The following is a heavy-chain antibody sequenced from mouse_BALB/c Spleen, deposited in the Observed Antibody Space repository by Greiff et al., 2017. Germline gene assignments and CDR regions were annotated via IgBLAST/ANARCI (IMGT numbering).Heavy chain of an antibody. CDR3: ARYTTATAY. D-gene: IGHD1-2*01. CDR2: INPSTGYT. V-gene: IGHV1-7*01. Sequence: QVQLQQSGAELAKPGASVKMSCKASGYTFTSYWMHWVKQRPGQGLEWIGYINPSTGYTEYNQKFKDKATLTSDKSSSTAYMQLSSLTSEDSAVYYCARYTTATAYWGQGTLVTVSA. CDR1: GYTFTSYW. J-gene: IGHJ3*01.